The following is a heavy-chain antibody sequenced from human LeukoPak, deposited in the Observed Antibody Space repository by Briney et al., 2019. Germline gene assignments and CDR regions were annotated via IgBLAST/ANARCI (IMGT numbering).Heavy chain of an antibody. CDR3: ARKLYSSSSTDAFDI. J-gene: IGHJ3*02. Sequence: GGSLRLSCAASGFTFSSYTMHWVRQAPGKGLEWVSSTSSTSSYINYADSVKGRFTISRDNAKNSLYLQMNSLRVEDTAVYYCARKLYSSSSTDAFDIWGQGTIVTVSS. D-gene: IGHD6-6*01. V-gene: IGHV3-21*01. CDR2: TSSTSSYI. CDR1: GFTFSSYT.